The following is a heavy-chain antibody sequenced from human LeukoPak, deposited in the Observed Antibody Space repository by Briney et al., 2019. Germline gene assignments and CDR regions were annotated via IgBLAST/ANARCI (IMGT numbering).Heavy chain of an antibody. Sequence: GASVKVSCKASGYTFTSYGISWVRQAPGQGLEWMGGIIPIFGTANYAQKFQGRVTITADESTSTAYMELSSLRSEDTAVYYCASSGGRSYYGMDVWGQGTTVTVSS. J-gene: IGHJ6*02. CDR3: ASSGGRSYYGMDV. CDR1: GYTFTSYG. CDR2: IIPIFGTA. D-gene: IGHD4-23*01. V-gene: IGHV1-69*13.